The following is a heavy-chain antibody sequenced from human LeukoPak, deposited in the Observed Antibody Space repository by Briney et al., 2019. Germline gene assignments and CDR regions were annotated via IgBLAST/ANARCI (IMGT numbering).Heavy chain of an antibody. CDR3: AGRGTGTTLAFDY. Sequence: GEALQISCKVSGSPFTTYWIGWGRQMPGKGLEGMGIIYPADSDTRYSPSFQGQVTISVDKSISPAYLQWSSLKASDTAIYYCAGRGTGTTLAFDYWGQGTLVTVSS. V-gene: IGHV5-51*01. CDR1: GSPFTTYW. D-gene: IGHD1-1*01. CDR2: IYPADSDT. J-gene: IGHJ4*02.